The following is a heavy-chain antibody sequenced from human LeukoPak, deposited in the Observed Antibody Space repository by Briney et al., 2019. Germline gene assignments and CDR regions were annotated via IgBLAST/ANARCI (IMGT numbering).Heavy chain of an antibody. D-gene: IGHD5-18*01. V-gene: IGHV3-53*04. CDR1: GFTVSTNC. CDR3: ARVDTVMAYYFDL. Sequence: GSLRLSCAASGFTVSTNCMTWVRQAPGKGLEWVSTIYSGGTTYYADSVMGRSTISRHNSRNTLYLQMNSLRAEDTAVYYCARVDTVMAYYFDLWGQGTLVTVSS. J-gene: IGHJ4*02. CDR2: IYSGGTT.